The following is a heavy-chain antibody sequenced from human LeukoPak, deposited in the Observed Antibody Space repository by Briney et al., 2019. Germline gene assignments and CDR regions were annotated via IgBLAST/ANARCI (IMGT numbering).Heavy chain of an antibody. D-gene: IGHD3-10*01. CDR2: ISGSGGST. CDR3: ANYMVRDNNWFDP. J-gene: IGHJ5*02. V-gene: IGHV3-23*01. Sequence: GGSLRLSCAASGFTFSSYAMGWVRQAPGKGLEWVSAISGSGGSTYYADSVKGRFTISRDNSKNTLYLQMNSLRAEDTAVYYCANYMVRDNNWFDPWGQGTLVTVSS. CDR1: GFTFSSYA.